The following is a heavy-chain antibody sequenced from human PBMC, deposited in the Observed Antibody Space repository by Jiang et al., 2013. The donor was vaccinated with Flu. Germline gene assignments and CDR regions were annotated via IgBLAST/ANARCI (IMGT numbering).Heavy chain of an antibody. CDR3: ARYYWGSDYYYYYMDV. V-gene: IGHV5-51*01. D-gene: IGHD7-27*01. Sequence: TSYWIGWVRQMPGKGLEWMGIIYPGDSDTRYSPSFQGQVTISADKSISTAYLQWSSLKASDTAMYYCARYYWGSDYYYYYMDVWGKGTTVTVSS. J-gene: IGHJ6*03. CDR1: TSYW. CDR2: IYPGDSDT.